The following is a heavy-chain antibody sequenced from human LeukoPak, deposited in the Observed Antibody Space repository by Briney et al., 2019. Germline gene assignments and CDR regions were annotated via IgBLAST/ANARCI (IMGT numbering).Heavy chain of an antibody. V-gene: IGHV4-38-2*02. D-gene: IGHD1-26*01. CDR1: GGSISSYY. CDR2: IYHSGST. CDR3: ARVGGSYLNWFDP. J-gene: IGHJ5*02. Sequence: PSETLSLTCTVSGGSISSYYWSWIRQPPGKGLEWIGSIYHSGSTYYNPSLKSRVTISVDTSKNQFSLKLSSVTAADTAVYYCARVGGSYLNWFDPWGQGTLVTVSS.